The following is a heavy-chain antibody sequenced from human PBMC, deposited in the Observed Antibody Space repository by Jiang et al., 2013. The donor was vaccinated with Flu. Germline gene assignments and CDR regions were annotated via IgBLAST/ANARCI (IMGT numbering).Heavy chain of an antibody. CDR3: AHLYHFHSSGYYFGS. Sequence: EWLALIYWDDDKRYSPSLKSRLTIIKDTSKNQVVLRMTNMDAVDTATYYCAHLYHFHSSGYYFGSWGQGTLVTVSS. D-gene: IGHD3-22*01. V-gene: IGHV2-5*02. J-gene: IGHJ4*02. CDR2: IYWDDDK.